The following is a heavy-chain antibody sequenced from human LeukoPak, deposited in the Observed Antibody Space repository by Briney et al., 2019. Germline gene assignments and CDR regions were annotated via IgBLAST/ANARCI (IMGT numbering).Heavy chain of an antibody. D-gene: IGHD2-15*01. V-gene: IGHV1-2*02. CDR3: ARASSGYCSGGSCYGDI. Sequence: ASVKVSCKASGYTFTGYYMHWVRQAPGQGLEWMGWINPNSGGTNYAQKFQGRVTMTRDTSISTAYMELSRLRSDDTAVYYCARASSGYCSGGSCYGDIWGQGTMVTVSS. CDR2: INPNSGGT. CDR1: GYTFTGYY. J-gene: IGHJ3*02.